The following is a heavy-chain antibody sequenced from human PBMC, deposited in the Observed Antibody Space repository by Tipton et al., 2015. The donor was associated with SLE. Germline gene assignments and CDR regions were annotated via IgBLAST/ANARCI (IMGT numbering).Heavy chain of an antibody. Sequence: SLRLSCAASGFTFSSYGMHWVRQAPGKGLEWVAVIWYDGSNKYYADSVKGRSTISRDNSKNTLYLQMNSLRAEDTAVYNCARGPQSGLRFLEWFLDYWGQGTLDTVSS. CDR1: GFTFSSYG. CDR2: IWYDGSNK. V-gene: IGHV3-33*01. CDR3: ARGPQSGLRFLEWFLDY. J-gene: IGHJ4*02. D-gene: IGHD3-3*01.